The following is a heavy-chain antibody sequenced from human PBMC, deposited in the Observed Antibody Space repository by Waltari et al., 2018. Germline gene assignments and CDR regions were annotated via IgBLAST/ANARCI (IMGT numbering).Heavy chain of an antibody. CDR1: GGTFSSYA. CDR3: AREANIAIFGMAARGAFDI. Sequence: QVQLVQSGAEVKKPGSSVKVSCKASGGTFSSYAINWVRQAPGQGLEWMGGIIPIHAIANYAQKFQGRVTITADESTSTAYMELSSLRSDDTAVYSCAREANIAIFGMAARGAFDIWGQGTMVTVSS. CDR2: IIPIHAIA. V-gene: IGHV1-69*04. D-gene: IGHD3-3*01. J-gene: IGHJ3*02.